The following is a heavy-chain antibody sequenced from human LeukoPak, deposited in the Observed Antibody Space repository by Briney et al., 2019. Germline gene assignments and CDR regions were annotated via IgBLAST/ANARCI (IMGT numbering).Heavy chain of an antibody. Sequence: GGSLRLSCAASGFTFNKAWMSWVRLAPGKGLEWVGRIKNKGDGGTTDYAAQVKGRFTVSRDDSKSTLYLQMNSLKTEDTAVYYCTTSGTPFEYWGQGTLVTVSS. CDR1: GFTFNKAW. D-gene: IGHD3-10*01. J-gene: IGHJ4*02. V-gene: IGHV3-15*01. CDR2: IKNKGDGGTT. CDR3: TTSGTPFEY.